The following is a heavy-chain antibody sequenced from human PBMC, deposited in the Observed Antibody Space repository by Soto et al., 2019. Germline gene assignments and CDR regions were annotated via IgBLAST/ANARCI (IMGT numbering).Heavy chain of an antibody. V-gene: IGHV5-10-1*01. Sequence: GASLKISWNGAGDIFTNYWSGWVRQMPWKGLEWMGRIDPSDSYTNYSPSFQGHVTISVDKSISTAYLQWSSLEASDTAMYYCARPGGAVVTSIFAAFPIWAQGTMVPVSS. CDR1: GDIFTNYW. J-gene: IGHJ3*02. CDR2: IDPSDSYT. CDR3: ARPGGAVVTSIFAAFPI. D-gene: IGHD2-21*02.